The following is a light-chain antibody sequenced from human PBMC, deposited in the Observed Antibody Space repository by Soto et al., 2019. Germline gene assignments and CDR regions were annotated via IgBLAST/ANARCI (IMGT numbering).Light chain of an antibody. CDR3: SSYAGSNYYV. CDR1: SSDVGGYNY. Sequence: SALAQPPSASGSPGQSVTISCTGTSSDVGGYNYVSWYQQHPGKAPKLMIYEVSKRPSGVPDRFSGSKSGNTASLTVSGLQAEDEADYYCSSYAGSNYYVFGTGTKV. J-gene: IGLJ1*01. CDR2: EVS. V-gene: IGLV2-8*01.